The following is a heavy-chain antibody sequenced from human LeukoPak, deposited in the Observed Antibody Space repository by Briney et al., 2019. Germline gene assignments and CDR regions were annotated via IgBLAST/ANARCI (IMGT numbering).Heavy chain of an antibody. D-gene: IGHD5-12*01. CDR1: GGTFSRHA. V-gene: IGHV1-2*04. CDR3: ARGATARPPLDY. CDR2: INPNSGGT. Sequence: ASVKVSCKNSGGTFSRHAFSWVRQAPGQGLEWMGWINPNSGGTNYAQKFQGWVTMTRDTSISTAYMELSRLRSDDTAVYYCARGATARPPLDYWGQGTLVTVSS. J-gene: IGHJ4*02.